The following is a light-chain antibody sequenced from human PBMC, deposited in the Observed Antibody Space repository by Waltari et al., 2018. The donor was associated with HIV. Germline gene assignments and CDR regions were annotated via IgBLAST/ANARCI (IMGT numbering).Light chain of an antibody. CDR2: GVS. Sequence: QSALTQPASVSGSPGQSITISCTGTSSDVGLYNYVSWYQHHPGKAPKLMIYGVSKRPAGVSNRLSGSKSGNTASLTISGLQAEDEADYHCNSFTTGTTWVFGGGTKLTVL. CDR1: SSDVGLYNY. CDR3: NSFTTGTTWV. J-gene: IGLJ3*02. V-gene: IGLV2-14*03.